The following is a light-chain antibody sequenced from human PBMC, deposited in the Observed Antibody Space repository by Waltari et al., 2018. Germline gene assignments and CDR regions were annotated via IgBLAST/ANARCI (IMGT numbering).Light chain of an antibody. CDR2: DVS. Sequence: QSALTQPASVSGSPGQSITISCTGTSRDVGGYNSVSWYQQHPGKAPKLMIYDVSNRPSGVSNRFSGSKSGNTASLTISGLQAEDEADYYCSSHTSSSTRVVFGGGTKLTVL. J-gene: IGLJ3*02. CDR1: SRDVGGYNS. V-gene: IGLV2-14*03. CDR3: SSHTSSSTRVV.